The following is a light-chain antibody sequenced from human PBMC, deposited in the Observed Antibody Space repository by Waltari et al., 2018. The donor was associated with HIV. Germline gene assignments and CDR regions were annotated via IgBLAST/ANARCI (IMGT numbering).Light chain of an antibody. V-gene: IGLV1-47*01. CDR2: RND. CDR3: AAWDDSLSAWV. CDR1: SSNIGSNY. J-gene: IGLJ3*02. Sequence: QSVLTQPPSASGTPWQRVSISCSGSSSNIGSNYVYWYQQLPGTAPKLLMYRNDERPSGVPDRFSGSKSGTSASLAISGLRSEDEADYYCAAWDDSLSAWVFGGGTKLTVL.